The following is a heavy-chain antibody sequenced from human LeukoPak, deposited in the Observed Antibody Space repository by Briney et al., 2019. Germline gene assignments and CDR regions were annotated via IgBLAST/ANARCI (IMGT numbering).Heavy chain of an antibody. D-gene: IGHD6-13*01. Sequence: ASVKVSCKASGYTFTGYYMHWVRQAPGQGLEWMGWINPNSGGTNYVQKFQGRVTMTRDTSISTAYMELSRLRSDDTAVYYCARDLTRYSSSPWGQGTLVTVSS. CDR2: INPNSGGT. CDR1: GYTFTGYY. V-gene: IGHV1-2*02. J-gene: IGHJ5*02. CDR3: ARDLTRYSSSP.